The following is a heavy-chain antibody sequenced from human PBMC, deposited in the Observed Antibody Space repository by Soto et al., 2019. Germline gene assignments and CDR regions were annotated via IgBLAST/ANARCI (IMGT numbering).Heavy chain of an antibody. CDR2: ISFGGDRK. CDR1: GFSVSSYS. Sequence: DVQLLQSGGGLVQPGGSLRVSCAASGFSVSSYSMTWVHQAPGKGLEYVSGISFGGDRKFYADSVKGRFTVSRDNSKNILYLQMDSLRVDDTAIYYCSRWDGYGDYWGQGTLVTVSS. CDR3: SRWDGYGDY. J-gene: IGHJ4*02. V-gene: IGHV3-23*01. D-gene: IGHD3-16*01.